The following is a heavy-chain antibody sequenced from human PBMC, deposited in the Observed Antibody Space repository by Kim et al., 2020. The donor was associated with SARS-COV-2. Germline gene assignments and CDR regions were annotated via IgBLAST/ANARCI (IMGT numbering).Heavy chain of an antibody. CDR3: ARVGVVAATDY. J-gene: IGHJ4*02. V-gene: IGHV1-3*01. D-gene: IGHD2-15*01. Sequence: KYSPKFQGRGTITRDPSASTADMGLSSLRSEDTAVYYCARVGVVAATDYWGQGTLVTVSS.